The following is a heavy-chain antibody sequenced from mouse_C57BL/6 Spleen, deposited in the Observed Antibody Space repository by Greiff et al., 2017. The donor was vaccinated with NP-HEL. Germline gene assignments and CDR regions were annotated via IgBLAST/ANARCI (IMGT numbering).Heavy chain of an antibody. Sequence: QVQLQQSGAELVRPGSSVKLSCKASGYTFTSYWMAWVKQRPGQGLEWIGNIYPSDSETHYNQKFKDKATLTVDKSSSTAYMQLSSLTSEDSAVYYCARRGPSTTRRYFDVWGTGTTVTVSS. CDR3: ARRGPSTTRRYFDV. V-gene: IGHV1-61*01. J-gene: IGHJ1*03. D-gene: IGHD2-12*01. CDR2: IYPSDSET. CDR1: GYTFTSYW.